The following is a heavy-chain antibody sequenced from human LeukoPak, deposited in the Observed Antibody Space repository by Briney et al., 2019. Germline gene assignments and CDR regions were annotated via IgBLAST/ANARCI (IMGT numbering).Heavy chain of an antibody. D-gene: IGHD2/OR15-2a*01. CDR1: GFTVSSNY. J-gene: IGHJ6*03. CDR2: IYSGGST. V-gene: IGHV3-53*01. CDR3: ARYNTILNQGPYYYYMDV. Sequence: GGSLRLSCAASGFTVSSNYMSWVRQAPGKGLEWVSVIYSGGSTYYADSVKGRFTISRDNSKSTLYIQMNSLRAEDTAVYYCARYNTILNQGPYYYYMDVWGKGTTVTVSS.